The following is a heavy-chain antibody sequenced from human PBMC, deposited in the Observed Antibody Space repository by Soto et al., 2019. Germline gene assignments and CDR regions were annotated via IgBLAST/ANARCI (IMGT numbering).Heavy chain of an antibody. CDR3: ARDLRGSGFDY. D-gene: IGHD3-10*01. CDR1: GGSISSYY. CDR2: IYYSGST. J-gene: IGHJ4*02. V-gene: IGHV4-59*01. Sequence: QVQLQESGPGLVKPSETLSLTCTVSGGSISSYYWSWIRQPPGKGLEWIGYIYYSGSTNYNPSLKSRVTISVDTSKNQFSLKLSSVTAADTAVYYCARDLRGSGFDYWGQGTLVTVSS.